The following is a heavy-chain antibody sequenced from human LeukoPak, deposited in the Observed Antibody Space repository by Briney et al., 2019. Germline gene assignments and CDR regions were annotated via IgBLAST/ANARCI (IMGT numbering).Heavy chain of an antibody. CDR2: ISGSGGST. D-gene: IGHD1-26*01. J-gene: IGHJ4*02. V-gene: IGHV3-23*01. CDR3: AKGGGASVGPTDY. Sequence: GGSLRLSCVASGFTFSTYAMSWVRQAPGKGLEWVSTISGSGGSTYYADSVKGRFTISGDNSKNTLYLQMNSLRVEDTAVYYCAKGGGASVGPTDYWGQGTLVTVSS. CDR1: GFTFSTYA.